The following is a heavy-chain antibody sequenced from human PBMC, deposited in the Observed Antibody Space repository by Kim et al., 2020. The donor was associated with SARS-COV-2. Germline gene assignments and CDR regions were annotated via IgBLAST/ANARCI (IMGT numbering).Heavy chain of an antibody. CDR1: GGSISSYY. D-gene: IGHD6-19*01. Sequence: SETLSLTCTVSGGSISSYYWSWIRQPPGKGLEWIGYIYYSGSTNSNPSLKSRVTISVDTSKNQFSLKLSSVTAADTAVYYCSRGQWLVRGWFDPWGQGTLGTVSP. CDR2: IYYSGST. V-gene: IGHV4-59*01. J-gene: IGHJ5*02. CDR3: SRGQWLVRGWFDP.